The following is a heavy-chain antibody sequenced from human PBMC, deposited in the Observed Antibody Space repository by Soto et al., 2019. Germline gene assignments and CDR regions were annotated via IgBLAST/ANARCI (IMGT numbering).Heavy chain of an antibody. CDR1: GFSFGDYA. CDR3: VRGLYGDYGGYFQH. CDR2: ITWHSGSI. V-gene: IGHV3-9*01. Sequence: EVQLVESGGGLVQPGRSVRLSCEAFGFSFGDYAMHWVRQAPGKGLEWVSTITWHSGSIGYAESVKGRFTISRDNAKNSLYLQMNSLTDEDTALYYCVRGLYGDYGGYFQHWGQGTLVTVSS. J-gene: IGHJ1*01. D-gene: IGHD4-17*01.